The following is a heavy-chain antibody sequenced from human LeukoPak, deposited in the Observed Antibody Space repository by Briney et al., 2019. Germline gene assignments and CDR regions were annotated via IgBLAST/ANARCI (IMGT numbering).Heavy chain of an antibody. CDR3: ARPYYYDSRIDP. V-gene: IGHV4-30-4*01. CDR1: GGSISSGDYY. D-gene: IGHD3-22*01. Sequence: SETLSLTCTVSGGSISSGDYYWGWIRQPPGKGLEWIAYLYYSGSTYYNPSLKSRVTMSADTSKNQLSLKLSSVAAADTAVYYCARPYYYDSRIDPWGQGILVTVSS. J-gene: IGHJ5*02. CDR2: LYYSGST.